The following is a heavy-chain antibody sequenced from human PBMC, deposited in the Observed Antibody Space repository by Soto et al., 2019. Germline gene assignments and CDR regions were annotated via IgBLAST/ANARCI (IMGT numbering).Heavy chain of an antibody. CDR3: KGGFGVNRS. V-gene: IGHV3-66*01. J-gene: IGHJ5*02. Sequence: EVQLVESGGGLVQPGGSLRLSCAASGFTVSNNYMGWVRQAPGKGLEWVSLIYSGGAIYYADSVRGRFTIPRDNSRNMVYLQMSSLRDEDTAVYYCKGGFGVNRSWGQGTLVTVSS. CDR1: GFTVSNNY. D-gene: IGHD3-3*01. CDR2: IYSGGAI.